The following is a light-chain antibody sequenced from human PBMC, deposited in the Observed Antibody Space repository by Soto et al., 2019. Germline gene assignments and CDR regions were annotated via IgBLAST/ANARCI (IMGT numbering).Light chain of an antibody. CDR2: GAS. Sequence: IVMTQSPVTLSVSQGEGATLSCRASQNIRTKLAWYQQKPGQAPRLLISGASTRATGIPVRFSGSGSGTDFTLTISRLQSEDFAVYYCQQYDDWPSFGQGTKVDIK. CDR3: QQYDDWPS. J-gene: IGKJ1*01. CDR1: QNIRTK. V-gene: IGKV3-15*01.